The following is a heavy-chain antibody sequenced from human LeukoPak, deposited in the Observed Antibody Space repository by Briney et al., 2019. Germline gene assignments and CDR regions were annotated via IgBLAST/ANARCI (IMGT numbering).Heavy chain of an antibody. Sequence: TLSLICNDPGGSKNCHSRSSMQQHQRKGLEWIGYIYDSGSTNYNPSLKSRVTISVDTSKNQFSLKLSSVTAADTAVYYCSRVRYDFWSGYSTQPEYYFDYWGQGTLVTVSS. CDR2: IYDSGST. J-gene: IGHJ4*02. CDR3: SRVRYDFWSGYSTQPEYYFDY. V-gene: IGHV4-59*11. D-gene: IGHD3-3*01. CDR1: GGSKNCHS.